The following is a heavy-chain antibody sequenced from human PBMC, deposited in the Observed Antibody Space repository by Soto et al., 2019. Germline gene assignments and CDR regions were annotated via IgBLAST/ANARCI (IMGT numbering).Heavy chain of an antibody. CDR1: GGTFGSYT. J-gene: IGHJ6*02. V-gene: IGHV1-69*06. D-gene: IGHD2-2*01. CDR2: IIPMFGTA. Sequence: QVHLVQSGAEVKKPGSSVKVSCTASGGTFGSYTVTWVRQAPGQGLEWMGEIIPMFGTASYAQKFQGRVTLTADKSTTTAHMVLSSLSSDDTAVYFCARQKAMPPHFYSGMDVWGPGPTVTVSS. CDR3: ARQKAMPPHFYSGMDV.